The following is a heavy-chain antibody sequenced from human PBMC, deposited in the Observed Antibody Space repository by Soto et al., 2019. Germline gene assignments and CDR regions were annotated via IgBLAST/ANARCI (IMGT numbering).Heavy chain of an antibody. D-gene: IGHD3-3*01. J-gene: IGHJ4*02. V-gene: IGHV3-7*01. CDR2: IKQDGSEK. CDR1: GFTFSSNW. CDR3: ARGGLWSGYLHDY. Sequence: EVQLVESGGGLVQPGGSLRLSCVASGFTFSSNWMSWVRQAPGKGLEWVANIKQDGSEKYHVDSVKGRFTISRDNVKNSVYLQMNSVRAEDTAVYYCARGGLWSGYLHDYWGQGTLFTVSS.